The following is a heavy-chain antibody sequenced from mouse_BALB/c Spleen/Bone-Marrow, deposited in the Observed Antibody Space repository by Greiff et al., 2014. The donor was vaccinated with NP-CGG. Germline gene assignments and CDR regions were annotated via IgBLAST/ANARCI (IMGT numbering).Heavy chain of an antibody. Sequence: EVKLVESGGGLVQPGGSRKLSCAASGFTFSSFGMHWVRQAPEKGLEWVAYISSGSSTIYYADTVKGRFTISRDNSKNTLFLQMTRLRSEDTAMYYCAAITTVVARYAMDYWGQGTSVTVSS. D-gene: IGHD1-1*01. CDR1: GFTFSSFG. CDR2: ISSGSSTI. J-gene: IGHJ4*01. V-gene: IGHV5-17*02. CDR3: AAITTVVARYAMDY.